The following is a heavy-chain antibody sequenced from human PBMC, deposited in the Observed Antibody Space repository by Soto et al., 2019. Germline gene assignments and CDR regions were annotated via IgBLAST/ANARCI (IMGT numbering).Heavy chain of an antibody. CDR3: ARGSISGSYWVFDY. CDR1: GFTFSSYA. V-gene: IGHV3-30-3*01. CDR2: ISYDGSNK. J-gene: IGHJ4*02. D-gene: IGHD1-26*01. Sequence: SLRLSCAASGFTFSSYAMHWVRQAPGKGLEWVAVISYDGSNKYYADSVKGRFTISRDNSKNTLYLQMNSLRAEDTAVYYCARGSISGSYWVFDYWGQGTLVTVSS.